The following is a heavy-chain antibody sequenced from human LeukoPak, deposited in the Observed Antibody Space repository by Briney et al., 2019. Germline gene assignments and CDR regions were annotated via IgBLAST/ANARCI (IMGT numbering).Heavy chain of an antibody. CDR1: GFTFSSYA. Sequence: GGSLRLSCAASGFTFSSYAMHWVRQAPGKGLEWVAVISYDGSNKYYADSVKGRFTISRDNSKNTPYLQMNSLRAEDTAVYYCARGEVYSYGSNNWFDPWGQGTLVTVSS. J-gene: IGHJ5*02. CDR3: ARGEVYSYGSNNWFDP. D-gene: IGHD5-18*01. V-gene: IGHV3-30*04. CDR2: ISYDGSNK.